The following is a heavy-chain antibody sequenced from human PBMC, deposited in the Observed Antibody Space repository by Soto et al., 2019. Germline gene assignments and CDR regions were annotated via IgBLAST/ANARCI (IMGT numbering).Heavy chain of an antibody. CDR2: IMPIFRTP. CDR3: AGGGNYYDSSGQPGFDY. D-gene: IGHD3-22*01. J-gene: IGHJ4*02. CDR1: GGTFSNPA. V-gene: IGHV1-69*13. Sequence: SVKVSCKASGGTFSNPAISWVRQAPGQGLEWLGGIMPIFRTPDYAQKFQGRVTITADESTSTAYMELSSLRSEDTAVYYCAGGGNYYDSSGQPGFDYWGKGTLVTVSS.